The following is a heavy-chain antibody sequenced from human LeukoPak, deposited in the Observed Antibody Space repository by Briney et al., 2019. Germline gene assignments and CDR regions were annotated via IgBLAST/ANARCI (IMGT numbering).Heavy chain of an antibody. D-gene: IGHD4-17*01. CDR1: GYSFTHHW. CDR3: ARGDYGDFRVFYTPFDY. Sequence: GESLKISCKTSGYSFTHHWIGWVRQMPGKGLELMGIIYPADSDTRYSPSFQGQVTISADKSISTAYLQWSSLKTSDTAMYYCARGDYGDFRVFYTPFDYWGQGTLVTVSS. J-gene: IGHJ4*02. CDR2: IYPADSDT. V-gene: IGHV5-51*01.